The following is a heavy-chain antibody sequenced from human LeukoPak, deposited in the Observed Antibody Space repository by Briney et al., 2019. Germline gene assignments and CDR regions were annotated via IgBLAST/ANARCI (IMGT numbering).Heavy chain of an antibody. Sequence: SETLSLTCTVSGGSISSHYWSWIRQPPGKGLEWIGYIYYSGSTNYNPSLKSRVTISVDTSKNQFSLRLISVTAADTAVYYCARHGGTSGRSYRQDAFDIWGQGTMVTVSS. J-gene: IGHJ3*02. CDR1: GGSISSHY. CDR2: IYYSGST. V-gene: IGHV4-59*08. D-gene: IGHD3-10*01. CDR3: ARHGGTSGRSYRQDAFDI.